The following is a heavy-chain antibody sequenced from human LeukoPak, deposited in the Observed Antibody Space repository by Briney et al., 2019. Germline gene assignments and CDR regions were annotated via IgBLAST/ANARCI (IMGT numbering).Heavy chain of an antibody. V-gene: IGHV3-74*01. CDR1: GFTFSSYW. D-gene: IGHD6-6*01. CDR2: INTDGSST. J-gene: IGHJ4*02. Sequence: GGSLRLSCAASGFTFSSYWMHWVRQAPGKGLVWVSHINTDGSSTTYADSVKGRLTISRDNAKNTLYLQMNSLRGEDTAVYYCARSGGSSSLGYWGQGTLVTVSS. CDR3: ARSGGSSSLGY.